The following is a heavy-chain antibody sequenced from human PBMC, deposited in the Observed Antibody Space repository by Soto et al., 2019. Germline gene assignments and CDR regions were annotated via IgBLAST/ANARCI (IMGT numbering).Heavy chain of an antibody. CDR2: INHSGST. J-gene: IGHJ1*01. CDR1: GGSFSGYY. CDR3: ARRLSYYYGSGTYYVQYFQH. V-gene: IGHV4-34*01. Sequence: LSLTCAVYGGSFSGYYWSWIRQPPGKGLEWIGEINHSGSTNYNPSLKSRVTISVDTSKNQFSLKLSSVTAADTAVYYCARRLSYYYGSGTYYVQYFQHWGQGTLVTVSS. D-gene: IGHD3-10*01.